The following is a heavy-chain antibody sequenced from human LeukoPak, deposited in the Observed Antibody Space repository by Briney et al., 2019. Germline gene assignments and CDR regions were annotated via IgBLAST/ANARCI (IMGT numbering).Heavy chain of an antibody. J-gene: IGHJ5*02. D-gene: IGHD5-12*01. Sequence: SETMSLTCTVSGDSVSSGFWTWIRQPAGKGLEWIGRVHASGSKRYNPSLTSRVTMSLDMSRNEFSLKLTSVTAADTAVYFCATGMPGDYDYNCFDTWGQGALVIVSS. CDR1: GDSVSSGF. V-gene: IGHV4-4*07. CDR2: VHASGSK. CDR3: ATGMPGDYDYNCFDT.